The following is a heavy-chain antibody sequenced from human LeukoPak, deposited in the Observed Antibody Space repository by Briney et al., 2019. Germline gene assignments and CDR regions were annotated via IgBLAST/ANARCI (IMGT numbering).Heavy chain of an antibody. Sequence: GGSLRLSCAASGFTFSSYWMSWVRQAPGKGLEWVANIKQDGSEKYYVDSVKGRFTISRDNAKNSLYLQMNSLRAEDTAVYYCARAEAPYYYYYMDVWGKGTTVTISS. J-gene: IGHJ6*03. CDR1: GFTFSSYW. V-gene: IGHV3-7*01. CDR3: ARAEAPYYYYYMDV. CDR2: IKQDGSEK.